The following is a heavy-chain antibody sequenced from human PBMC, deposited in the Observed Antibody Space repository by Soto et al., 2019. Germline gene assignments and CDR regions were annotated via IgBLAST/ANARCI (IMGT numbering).Heavy chain of an antibody. CDR2: IFSIGST. D-gene: IGHD3-3*01. CDR3: AREYYDFWSVTYSYYGLDV. J-gene: IGHJ6*02. CDR1: GGSISRYY. Sequence: PSETLSLTCTVSGGSISRYYWSWIRQAPGRGLEWIGNIFSIGSTNYNPSLKSRVAISVDTSKNQVSLKLNAVTTADTAVYYCAREYYDFWSVTYSYYGLDVWGQGTTVTVSS. V-gene: IGHV4-59*01.